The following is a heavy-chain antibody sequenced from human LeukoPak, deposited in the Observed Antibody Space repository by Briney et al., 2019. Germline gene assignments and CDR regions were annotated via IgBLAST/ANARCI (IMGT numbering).Heavy chain of an antibody. Sequence: SETLSLTCTVSGGSISSSGHYWDWIRQPAGKGLEWIGSNSYSGSTYYNPSLKSRVTISRDTSENQFSLKLSSVTAADTAVYYCARRRQLAIDYWGQETLVTVAS. CDR3: ARRRQLAIDY. D-gene: IGHD6-6*01. CDR2: NSYSGST. V-gene: IGHV4-39*01. CDR1: GGSISSSGHY. J-gene: IGHJ4*02.